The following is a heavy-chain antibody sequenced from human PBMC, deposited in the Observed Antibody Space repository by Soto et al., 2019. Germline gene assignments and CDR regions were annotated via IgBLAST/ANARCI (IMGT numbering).Heavy chain of an antibody. J-gene: IGHJ4*02. CDR3: AISYYYDSSGYWGLDY. CDR1: GYTFTGYY. D-gene: IGHD3-22*01. V-gene: IGHV1-2*02. Sequence: ASAKGSCRAYGYTFTGYYIHWVRQAPGQGREWMGWINPNSGGTNYAQKFQGRVTMNRDTSISTDYMELSRLRSDDTAVYYCAISYYYDSSGYWGLDYWGQGTLVTASS. CDR2: INPNSGGT.